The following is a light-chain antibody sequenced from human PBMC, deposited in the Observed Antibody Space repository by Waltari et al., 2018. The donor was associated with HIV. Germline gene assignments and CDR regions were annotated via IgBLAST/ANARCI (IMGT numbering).Light chain of an antibody. V-gene: IGLV3-9*01. CDR2: RDN. CDR3: QVWDSSTGV. J-gene: IGLJ3*02. Sequence: SYELTQPLSVSVALGQTARITCGGNNLAGKNVHWYQQKPGQAPVWVIYRDNIRPSGIPERFSGSNSGNTAILSISRAQAEDEGDYYCQVWDSSTGVFGGGTNLTVL. CDR1: NLAGKN.